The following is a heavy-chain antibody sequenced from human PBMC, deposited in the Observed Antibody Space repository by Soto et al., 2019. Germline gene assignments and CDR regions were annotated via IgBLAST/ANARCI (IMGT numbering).Heavy chain of an antibody. CDR3: ARDLRGYYDILTGQFDAFDI. CDR2: IYSGGST. Sequence: AGGSLRLSCAASGFTVSSNYMSWVRQAPGKGLEWVSVIYSGGSTYYADSVKGRFTISRDNSKNTLYLQMNSLRAEDTAVYYCARDLRGYYDILTGQFDAFDIWGQGTMVTVSS. D-gene: IGHD3-9*01. J-gene: IGHJ3*02. V-gene: IGHV3-66*01. CDR1: GFTVSSNY.